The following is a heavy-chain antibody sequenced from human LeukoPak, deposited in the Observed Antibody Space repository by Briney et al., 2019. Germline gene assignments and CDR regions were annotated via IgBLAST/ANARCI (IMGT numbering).Heavy chain of an antibody. V-gene: IGHV3-30*02. Sequence: GGSLRLSCAASGFTFSSYGMHWVRQAPGKGLEWVAFIRYDGSNKYYVDSVKGRFTISRDNSKNTLYLQMNSLRAEDTAVYYCAKDGEMATMIAFDYWGQGTLVTVSS. D-gene: IGHD5-24*01. CDR2: IRYDGSNK. J-gene: IGHJ4*02. CDR1: GFTFSSYG. CDR3: AKDGEMATMIAFDY.